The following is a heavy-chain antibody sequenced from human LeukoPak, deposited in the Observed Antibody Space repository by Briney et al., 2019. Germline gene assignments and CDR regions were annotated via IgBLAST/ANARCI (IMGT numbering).Heavy chain of an antibody. CDR3: ASGPGYCSSTSCYTEGFFDY. CDR2: IYTSGST. D-gene: IGHD2-2*02. Sequence: SETLTLTCTVSGGSFSSYYWSWLRQPPGKGLEWIGYIYTSGSTNYNPSLKSRVTISVDTSKNQFSLKLSSVTAADTAVYYCASGPGYCSSTSCYTEGFFDYWGQGTLVTVSS. CDR1: GGSFSSYY. J-gene: IGHJ4*02. V-gene: IGHV4-4*09.